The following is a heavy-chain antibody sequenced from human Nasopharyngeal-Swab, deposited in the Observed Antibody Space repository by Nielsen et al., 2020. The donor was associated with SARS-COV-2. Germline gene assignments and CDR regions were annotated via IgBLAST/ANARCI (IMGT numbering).Heavy chain of an antibody. V-gene: IGHV1-18*01. CDR2: ISAYNGNT. Sequence: ASVKVSCKASGYTFTSYGISWVRQAPGQGLEWMGWISAYNGNTNYAQKLQGRVNMTTDTSTSTAYMELRSLRSDDTAVYYCARDQRIVVVPAAPTMETRYYYYGMDVWGQGTTVTVSS. CDR1: GYTFTSYG. CDR3: ARDQRIVVVPAAPTMETRYYYYGMDV. J-gene: IGHJ6*02. D-gene: IGHD2-2*01.